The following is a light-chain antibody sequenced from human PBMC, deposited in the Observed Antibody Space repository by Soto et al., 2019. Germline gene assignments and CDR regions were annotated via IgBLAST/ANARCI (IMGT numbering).Light chain of an antibody. Sequence: TQSPSSLSASIGDRVTLSCRASQSVGSDLAWYKQKSGQAPRLLIYSASRRATGIPDRFTGSGSGTEFTLTINRVEPEDFAVYFCQQYAGSPRTFGQGTKVDIK. CDR2: SAS. V-gene: IGKV3-20*01. CDR1: QSVGSD. J-gene: IGKJ1*01. CDR3: QQYAGSPRT.